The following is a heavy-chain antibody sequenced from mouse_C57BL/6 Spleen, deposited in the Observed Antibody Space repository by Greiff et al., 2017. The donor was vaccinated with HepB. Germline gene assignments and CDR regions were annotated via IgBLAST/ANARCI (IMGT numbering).Heavy chain of an antibody. D-gene: IGHD2-5*01. CDR2: IRSKSNNYAT. J-gene: IGHJ4*01. V-gene: IGHV10-1*01. CDR1: GFSFNTYA. CDR3: VRQDSNYGGYYAMDY. Sequence: EVHLVESGGGLVQPKGSLKLSCAASGFSFNTYAMNWVRQAPGKGLEWVARIRSKSNNYATYYADSVKDRFTISRDDSESMLYLQMNNLKTEDTAMYYCVRQDSNYGGYYAMDYWGQGTSVTVSS.